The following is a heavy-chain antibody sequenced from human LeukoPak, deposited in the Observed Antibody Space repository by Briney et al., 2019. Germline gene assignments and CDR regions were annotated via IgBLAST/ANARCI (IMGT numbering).Heavy chain of an antibody. D-gene: IGHD3-22*01. Sequence: SETLSLTCTVSGGSISSYYWSWIRQPAGKGLEWIGRIYTSGSTNYNPSLKSRVTISVDTSKNQFSLKLSSVTAADTAVYYCARDEYYYDSSGYYYWFDPWGQGTLVTVSS. CDR1: GGSISSYY. V-gene: IGHV4-4*07. CDR2: IYTSGST. CDR3: ARDEYYYDSSGYYYWFDP. J-gene: IGHJ5*02.